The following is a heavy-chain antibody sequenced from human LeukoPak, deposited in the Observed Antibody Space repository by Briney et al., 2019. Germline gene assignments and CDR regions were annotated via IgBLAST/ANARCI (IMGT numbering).Heavy chain of an antibody. CDR3: ARHSSGYPFHY. V-gene: IGHV4-59*08. CDR1: GGSIRSYH. J-gene: IGHJ4*02. D-gene: IGHD3-22*01. Sequence: SETLSLTCTVSGGSIRSYHWSWIRQPPGKRLEWIGYIYDSGSTNYNPSLKSRVTISIDTSKNQFSLKLSSVTAADTAVYYCARHSSGYPFHYWGQGTLVTVSS. CDR2: IYDSGST.